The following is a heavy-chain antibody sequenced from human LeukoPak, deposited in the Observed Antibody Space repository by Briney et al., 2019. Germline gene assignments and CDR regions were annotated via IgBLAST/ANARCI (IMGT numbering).Heavy chain of an antibody. V-gene: IGHV1-18*01. Sequence: GASVKVSCKASGYSFTTFGISWVRQAPGQGLERMGWISAYSTYTGNTNYAQKFQGRVLMTTDTSTNIAYMELRSLRSDDTAVYYCTRDLGDMAAGVFYDYWGQGTLVTVSS. D-gene: IGHD6-19*01. CDR2: ISAYSTYTGNT. CDR1: GYSFTTFG. CDR3: TRDLGDMAAGVFYDY. J-gene: IGHJ4*02.